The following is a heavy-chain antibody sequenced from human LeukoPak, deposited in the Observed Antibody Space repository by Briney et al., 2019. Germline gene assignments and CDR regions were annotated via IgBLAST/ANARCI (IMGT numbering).Heavy chain of an antibody. CDR3: AKGGVSPAYTHIFDI. CDR1: GFTFSNYG. D-gene: IGHD3-16*01. V-gene: IGHV3-30*02. CDR2: IRYDGSDK. J-gene: IGHJ3*02. Sequence: GGSLRLSCAASGFTFSNYGMHWVRQAPGKGLEWVTFIRYDGSDKYYADSVKGRFTVSRDNSKNTLCLQMNSLRAEDTAFCYCAKGGVSPAYTHIFDIWGQGTIVTVSS.